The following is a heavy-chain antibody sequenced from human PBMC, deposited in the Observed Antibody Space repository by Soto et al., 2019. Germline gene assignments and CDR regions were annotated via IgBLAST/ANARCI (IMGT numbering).Heavy chain of an antibody. J-gene: IGHJ4*02. CDR2: IYYSGGT. Sequence: QVQLQESGPGLVRPSGTLSLTCAVSGDSINSNYCWTWVRQPPGKGLEWIAEIYYSGGTSYNPSRKGRVTISMDKSKNQFALNLTSVTAADTAMYYCARDTGWGLGYWGQGTLVTVSS. CDR3: ARDTGWGLGY. V-gene: IGHV4-4*02. CDR1: GDSINSNYC. D-gene: IGHD6-19*01.